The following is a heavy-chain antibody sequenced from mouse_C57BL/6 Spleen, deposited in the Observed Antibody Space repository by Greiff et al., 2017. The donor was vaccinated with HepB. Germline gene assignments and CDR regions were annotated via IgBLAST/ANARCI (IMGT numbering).Heavy chain of an antibody. Sequence: QVQLKESGPELVKPGASVKISCKASGYAFSSSWMNWVKQRPGKGLEWIGRIYPGDGDTNYNGKFKGKVTLTADKSSSTAYMQLSSLTSEDSAVYFCAREELTGIYWYFDVWGTGTTVTVSS. CDR3: AREELTGIYWYFDV. D-gene: IGHD4-1*01. CDR2: IYPGDGDT. V-gene: IGHV1-82*01. J-gene: IGHJ1*03. CDR1: GYAFSSSW.